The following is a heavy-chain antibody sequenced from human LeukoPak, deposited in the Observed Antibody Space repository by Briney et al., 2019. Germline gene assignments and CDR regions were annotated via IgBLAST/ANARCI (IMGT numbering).Heavy chain of an antibody. CDR1: GFTFGHYA. CDR2: ISGSGGST. CDR3: AKQYDFWSGPDY. Sequence: QPGRSLRLSCAASGFTFGHYAMHWVRQAPGKGLEWVSGISGSGGSTYYADSVKGRFTISRDNSKNTLYLQMNSLRVEDTAVYYCAKQYDFWSGPDYWGQGTLVTVSS. V-gene: IGHV3-23*01. J-gene: IGHJ4*02. D-gene: IGHD3-3*01.